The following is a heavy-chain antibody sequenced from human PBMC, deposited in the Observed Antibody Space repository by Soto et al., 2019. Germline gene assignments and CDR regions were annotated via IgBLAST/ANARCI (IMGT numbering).Heavy chain of an antibody. V-gene: IGHV1-8*01. Sequence: QVQLVQSGTEVKKPGASVKVSCKTSGYTFSSYDINWVRQVTGQGLEWMGWMNPNSGYTGYAQKFQGRLMMTRDSSIRTAYMELSSLRSEDTAVYYCARTNGDFDYWGQGTLVTVSS. CDR3: ARTNGDFDY. J-gene: IGHJ4*02. D-gene: IGHD2-8*01. CDR1: GYTFSSYD. CDR2: MNPNSGYT.